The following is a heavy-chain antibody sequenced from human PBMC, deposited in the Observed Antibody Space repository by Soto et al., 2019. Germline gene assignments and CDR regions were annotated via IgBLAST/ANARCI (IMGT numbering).Heavy chain of an antibody. Sequence: GSLRLSRAASGFTFSSYAMSWVRQAPGKGLEWVSAISGSGGSTYYADSVKGRFTISRDNSKNTLYLQMNSLRAEDTAVYYCAKDFYSNYPLNYFDYWGQGTLVTVSS. D-gene: IGHD4-4*01. V-gene: IGHV3-23*01. CDR3: AKDFYSNYPLNYFDY. CDR2: ISGSGGST. J-gene: IGHJ4*02. CDR1: GFTFSSYA.